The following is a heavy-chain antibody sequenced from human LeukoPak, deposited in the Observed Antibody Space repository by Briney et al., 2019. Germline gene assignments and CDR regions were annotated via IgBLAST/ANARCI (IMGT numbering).Heavy chain of an antibody. CDR3: ARDSGTTGEVKFDP. V-gene: IGHV5-51*01. J-gene: IGHJ5*02. D-gene: IGHD3-10*01. Sequence: GESLKISCKGSGYSFTRNWIGWVRQMPGKGLEWMGIIHPGESDTRYSPSFQGQVTISADKSINTAYLQWSSLKAADTAVYYCARDSGTTGEVKFDPWGQGTLVTVSS. CDR2: IHPGESDT. CDR1: GYSFTRNW.